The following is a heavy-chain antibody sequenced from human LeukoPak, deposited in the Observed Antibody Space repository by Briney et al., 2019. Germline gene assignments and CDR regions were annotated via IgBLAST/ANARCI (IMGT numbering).Heavy chain of an antibody. CDR3: ATDLGGLAGYGMDV. V-gene: IGHV1-24*01. CDR1: GYTITELS. CDR2: FDPEDGET. Sequence: ASVKVSCKVSGYTITELSMHWVRQAPGKGLEWMGGFDPEDGETIYAQKFQGRVTMTEDTSTDTAYMELSSLRSEDTAVYYCATDLGGLAGYGMDVWGQGTTVTVSS. J-gene: IGHJ6*02. D-gene: IGHD3/OR15-3a*01.